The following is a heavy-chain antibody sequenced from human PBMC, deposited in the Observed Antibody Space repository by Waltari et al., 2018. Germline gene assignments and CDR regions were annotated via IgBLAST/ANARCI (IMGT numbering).Heavy chain of an antibody. Sequence: QVQLQESGPGLVKPSETLSLTCTVSGGSISSYYWSWIRQPPGKGLEWIGYIYYSGSTNDNPSLKSRVTISVDTSKNQFSLKLSSVTAADTAVYYCARDSGPYYYYYGMDVWGQGTTVTVSS. CDR2: IYYSGST. CDR3: ARDSGPYYYYYGMDV. CDR1: GGSISSYY. V-gene: IGHV4-59*01. J-gene: IGHJ6*02.